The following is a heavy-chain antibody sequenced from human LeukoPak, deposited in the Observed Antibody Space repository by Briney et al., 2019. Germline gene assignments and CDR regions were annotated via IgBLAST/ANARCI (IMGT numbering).Heavy chain of an antibody. V-gene: IGHV3-48*03. Sequence: SVKGRFTISRDNAKSSVYLEMNSLRAEDTAVYYCARGPAYNWTYNWFDSWGQGTLVTVSS. J-gene: IGHJ5*01. D-gene: IGHD1-1*01. CDR3: ARGPAYNWTYNWFDS.